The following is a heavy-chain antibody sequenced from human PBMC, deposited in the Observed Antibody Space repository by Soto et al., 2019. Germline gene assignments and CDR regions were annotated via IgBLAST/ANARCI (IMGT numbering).Heavy chain of an antibody. CDR1: GFTFSSYS. CDR2: ISSSSSYI. V-gene: IGHV3-21*01. CDR3: ARAMIVVPNLDY. D-gene: IGHD3-22*01. J-gene: IGHJ4*02. Sequence: EVQLVESGGGLVKPGGSLRLSCAASGFTFSSYSMNWVRQAPGKGLEWVSSISSSSSYIYYADSVKGRFTISRDNAKNSLDLEMNSLRGEDTAVYYCARAMIVVPNLDYWGQGTLVTVSS.